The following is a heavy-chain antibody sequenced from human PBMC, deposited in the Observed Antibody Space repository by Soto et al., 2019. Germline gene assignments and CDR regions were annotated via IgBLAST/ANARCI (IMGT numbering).Heavy chain of an antibody. CDR3: ARDGIAATTTLDY. V-gene: IGHV1-18*04. CDR2: INPNNGNT. Sequence: ASVKVSCKASGYTFTSYSIHWVRQAPGQGLEWMGRINPNNGNTNYAQNLQGRVTMTTDTSTSTVYMELRSLRSDDTAVYFCARDGIAATTTLDYWGQGTLVTVSS. J-gene: IGHJ4*02. D-gene: IGHD6-13*01. CDR1: GYTFTSYS.